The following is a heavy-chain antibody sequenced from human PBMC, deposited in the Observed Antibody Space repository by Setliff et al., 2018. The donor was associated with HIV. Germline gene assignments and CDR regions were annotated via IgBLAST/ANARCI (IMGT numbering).Heavy chain of an antibody. CDR3: ARAIYSGYYYREIDY. CDR2: INPSGGST. D-gene: IGHD5-12*01. CDR1: GYTFTSYY. Sequence: GASVKVSCKASGYTFTSYYMHWVRQAPGQGLEWRGIINPSGGSTSYAHKVQDRVTMTTDTSKSTVYMELSSLRSEDTAMYYCARAIYSGYYYREIDYWGQGTLVTVSS. J-gene: IGHJ4*02. V-gene: IGHV1-46*01.